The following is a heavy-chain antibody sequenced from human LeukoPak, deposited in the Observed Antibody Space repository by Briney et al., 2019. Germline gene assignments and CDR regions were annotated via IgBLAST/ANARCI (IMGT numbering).Heavy chain of an antibody. CDR1: GFTVITND. V-gene: IGHV3-53*01. CDR2: LYSDSNT. D-gene: IGHD1-14*01. Sequence: GGSLRLSCAASGFTVITNDMTWVRQAPAKGLPWVSVLYSDSNTKYADSVQGRFTISRDNSKNTLYLEMNSLSPDDTAVYYCARGVEPLAANTLAYWGQGTLVTVSS. CDR3: ARGVEPLAANTLAY. J-gene: IGHJ4*02.